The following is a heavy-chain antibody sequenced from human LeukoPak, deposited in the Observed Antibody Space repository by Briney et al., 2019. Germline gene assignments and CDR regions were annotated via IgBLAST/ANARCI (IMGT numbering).Heavy chain of an antibody. V-gene: IGHV1-46*04. Sequence: ASVKVSCKASGFTFTNYHMHWMRQAPGQGLEWVALIRGSGDSPDYAQKLQGRVTVTFDTSTNILYLELRSLKLEDTAVYYCARAPGGTLDFWGQGTLVTVSS. D-gene: IGHD4-23*01. J-gene: IGHJ4*02. CDR2: IRGSGDSP. CDR3: ARAPGGTLDF. CDR1: GFTFTNYH.